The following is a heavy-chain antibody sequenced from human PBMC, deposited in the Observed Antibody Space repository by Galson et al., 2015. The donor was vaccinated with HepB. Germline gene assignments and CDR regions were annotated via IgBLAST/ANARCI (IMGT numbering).Heavy chain of an antibody. CDR3: ARDLGDGYNPYYFDY. CDR1: GGTFSSYA. V-gene: IGHV1-69*04. J-gene: IGHJ4*02. CDR2: IIPILGIA. D-gene: IGHD5-24*01. Sequence: SVKVSCKASGGTFSSYAISWVRQAPGQGLEWMGRIIPILGIANYAQKFQGRVTITADKSTSTAYMELSSLRSEDTAVYYCARDLGDGYNPYYFDYWGQGTLVTVSS.